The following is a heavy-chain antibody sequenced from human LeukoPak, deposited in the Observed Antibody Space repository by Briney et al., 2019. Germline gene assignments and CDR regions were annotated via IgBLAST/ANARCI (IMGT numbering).Heavy chain of an antibody. J-gene: IGHJ4*02. CDR3: ARQSTKDNSGWFFDF. D-gene: IGHD6-19*01. V-gene: IGHV4-34*01. CDR2: IDHSGST. Sequence: SETLSLTCAVYGGSFSGYYWSWIRQPPGKGPEWIGEIDHSGSTNYNPSLKSRVTISVDTSKNQFSLKVSSVTAADTALYYCARQSTKDNSGWFFDFWGQGTLVTVSS. CDR1: GGSFSGYY.